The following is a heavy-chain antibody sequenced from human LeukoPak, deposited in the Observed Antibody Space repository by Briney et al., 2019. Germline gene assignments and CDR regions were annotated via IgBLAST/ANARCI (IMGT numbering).Heavy chain of an antibody. V-gene: IGHV4-4*07. Sequence: SETLSLTCTVSGGSISSYYWSWIRQPAGKGLEWIGRIYTSGSTNYNPSLKSRVTISVVRSKNQFSLKLSSVTAADTAVYYCARSLTIFGVVDAFDIWGQGTMVTVSS. CDR3: ARSLTIFGVVDAFDI. CDR2: IYTSGST. CDR1: GGSISSYY. D-gene: IGHD3-3*01. J-gene: IGHJ3*02.